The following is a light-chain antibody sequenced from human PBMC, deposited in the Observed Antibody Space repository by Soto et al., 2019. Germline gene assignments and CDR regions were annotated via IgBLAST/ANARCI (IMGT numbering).Light chain of an antibody. CDR3: AAWDDSPNGLYV. J-gene: IGLJ1*01. V-gene: IGLV1-44*01. CDR1: SSNIGSNT. CDR2: SNN. Sequence: QSVLTQPPSASGTPGQRVTISCSGSSSNIGSNTVNWYQQLPGTAPKLLMYSNNQRPSGVPDRFSGSKSGTSASLAISGLQSEDEADYYCAAWDDSPNGLYVFGTGTKLTVL.